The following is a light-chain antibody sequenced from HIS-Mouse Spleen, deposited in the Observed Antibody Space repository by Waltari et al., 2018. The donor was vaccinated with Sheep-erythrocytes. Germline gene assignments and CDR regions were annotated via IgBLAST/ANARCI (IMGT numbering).Light chain of an antibody. CDR2: DAS. CDR3: QQRSNWPLT. V-gene: IGKV3-11*01. J-gene: IGKJ4*01. Sequence: EIVLTQSPATLSLSPGERATLHCRASQSVSSYLAWYQQKPGQAHRLIIYDASNRATGIPARFSGSGSGTDFTLTISSLEPEDFAVYYWQQRSNWPLTFGGGTKVEIK. CDR1: QSVSSY.